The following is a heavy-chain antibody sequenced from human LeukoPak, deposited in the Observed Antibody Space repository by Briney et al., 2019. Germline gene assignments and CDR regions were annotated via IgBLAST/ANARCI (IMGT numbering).Heavy chain of an antibody. J-gene: IGHJ4*02. CDR3: GKTTTGYSSGQKPAWPVDY. D-gene: IGHD6-19*01. V-gene: IGHV3-23*01. Sequence: GGSPRLSCEASGFTFGSYAMYWVRQAPGKGLEWVAGIFGSGGSAHYADSARGRFTISRDNSKNTVYLQINSLRAEDTAVYYCGKTTTGYSSGQKPAWPVDYWGQGTLVTVSS. CDR2: IFGSGGSA. CDR1: GFTFGSYA.